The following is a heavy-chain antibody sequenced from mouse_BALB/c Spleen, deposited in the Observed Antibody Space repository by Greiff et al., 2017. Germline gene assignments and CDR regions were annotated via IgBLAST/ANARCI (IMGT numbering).Heavy chain of an antibody. V-gene: IGHV1-14*01. CDR2: INPYNDGT. CDR1: GYTFTSYV. D-gene: IGHD2-1*01. CDR3: TRGGNYQAWFAY. Sequence: VQLQQSGPELVKPGASVKMSCKASGYTFTSYVMHWVKQKPGQGLEWIGYINPYNDGTKYDEKFKGKATLTSDKSSSTAYMQLSSLTSEDSAVYYCTRGGNYQAWFAYWGQGTLVTVSA. J-gene: IGHJ3*01.